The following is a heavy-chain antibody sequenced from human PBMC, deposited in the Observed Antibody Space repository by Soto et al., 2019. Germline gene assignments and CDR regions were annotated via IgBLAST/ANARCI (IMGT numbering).Heavy chain of an antibody. J-gene: IGHJ4*02. Sequence: QVQLVESGGGVVQPGRSLRLSCAASGFTFSSYAMHWVRQAPGKGLEWVAVISYDGSNKYYADSVKGRFTISRDNSKNTLYLQMNSLRAEDTAVYYCARASHIVRGVIIPLDYWGQGTLVTVSS. CDR1: GFTFSSYA. D-gene: IGHD3-10*01. CDR2: ISYDGSNK. V-gene: IGHV3-30-3*01. CDR3: ARASHIVRGVIIPLDY.